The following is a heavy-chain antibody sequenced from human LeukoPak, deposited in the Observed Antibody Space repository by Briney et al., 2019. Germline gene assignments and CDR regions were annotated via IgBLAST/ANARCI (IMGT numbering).Heavy chain of an antibody. J-gene: IGHJ5*02. CDR3: ASICSGGSCHSGHRWFDP. V-gene: IGHV4-38-2*02. CDR1: GYSISSGYY. D-gene: IGHD2-15*01. Sequence: SETLSLTCTVSGYSISSGYYWGWIRQSPGKGLEGIGNIYNSGSTYYNPSLKSRVTISVDTSKNQFSLKLRSVTAADTAVYYCASICSGGSCHSGHRWFDPWGQGTLVTVSS. CDR2: IYNSGST.